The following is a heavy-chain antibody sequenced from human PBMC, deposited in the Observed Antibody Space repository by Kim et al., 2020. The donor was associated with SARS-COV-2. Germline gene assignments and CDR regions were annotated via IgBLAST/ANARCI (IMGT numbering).Heavy chain of an antibody. D-gene: IGHD2-21*01. CDR2: ISWNSGSI. V-gene: IGHV3-9*01. Sequence: GGSLRLSCAASGFTFDDYAMHWVRQAPGKGLEWVSGISWNSGSIGYADSVKGRFTISRDNAKNSLYLQMNSLRAEDTALYYCAKSDGSGDHCGGDCYRAFDIWGQGTMVTVSS. J-gene: IGHJ3*02. CDR3: AKSDGSGDHCGGDCYRAFDI. CDR1: GFTFDDYA.